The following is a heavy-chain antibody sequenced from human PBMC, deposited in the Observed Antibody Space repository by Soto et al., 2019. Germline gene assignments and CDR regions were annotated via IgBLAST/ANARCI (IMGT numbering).Heavy chain of an antibody. J-gene: IGHJ3*02. D-gene: IGHD6-6*01. CDR2: ISSSSTAI. V-gene: IGHV3-48*02. CDR1: VFTFSAYR. CDR3: ARPVPRHDAFDI. Sequence: GSLRLSCAASVFTFSAYRMDWVRQAPGKGLEWVSYISSSSTAIYYADSVKGRFTISRDNAKNSLYLQMSSLRDEDTAVYFCARPVPRHDAFDIWGQGTMVTVSS.